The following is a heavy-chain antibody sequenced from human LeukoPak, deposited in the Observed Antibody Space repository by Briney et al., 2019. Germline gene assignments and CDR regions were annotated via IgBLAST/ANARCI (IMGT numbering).Heavy chain of an antibody. CDR1: VYTFTGYY. J-gene: IGHJ4*02. D-gene: IGHD1-26*01. CDR2: INPNSGGT. V-gene: IGHV1-2*02. CDR3: ATKYSGSYYSFFDY. Sequence: ASVKVSCKASVYTFTGYYMHWVRQAPGQGLEWVGWINPNSGGTNYAQKFQGRVTMTRDTSISTAYMELSRLRSDDTAVYYCATKYSGSYYSFFDYWGQGTLVTVSS.